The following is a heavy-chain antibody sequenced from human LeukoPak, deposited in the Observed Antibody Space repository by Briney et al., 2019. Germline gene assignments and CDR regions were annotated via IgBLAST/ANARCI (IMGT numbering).Heavy chain of an antibody. D-gene: IGHD6-13*01. CDR3: AKDIGVAAAGYFDY. Sequence: GGSLRLSCAASGFTFDDYAMPWVRQAPGKGLEWVSGISWNSGSIGYADSVKGRFTISRDNAKNSLYLQMNSLRAEDTALYYCAKDIGVAAAGYFDYWGQGTLVTVSS. V-gene: IGHV3-9*01. CDR2: ISWNSGSI. J-gene: IGHJ4*02. CDR1: GFTFDDYA.